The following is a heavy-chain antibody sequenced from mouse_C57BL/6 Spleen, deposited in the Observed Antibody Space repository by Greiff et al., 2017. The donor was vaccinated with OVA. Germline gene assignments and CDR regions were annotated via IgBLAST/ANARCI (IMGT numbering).Heavy chain of an antibody. D-gene: IGHD2-4*01. CDR3: ARDGNYDYESFDY. CDR2: ISDGGSYT. V-gene: IGHV5-4*01. Sequence: EVKVVESGGGLVKPGGSLKLSCAASGFTFSSYAMSWVRQTPEKRLEWVATISDGGSYTYYPDNVKGRFTISRDNAKNNLYLQMSHLKSEDTAMYYCARDGNYDYESFDYWGQGTTLTVSS. J-gene: IGHJ2*01. CDR1: GFTFSSYA.